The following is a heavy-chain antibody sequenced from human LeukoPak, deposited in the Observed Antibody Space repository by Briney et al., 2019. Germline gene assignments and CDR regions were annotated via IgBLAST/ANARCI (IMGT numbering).Heavy chain of an antibody. CDR1: GFTFSSFG. V-gene: IGHV3-30*02. CDR2: IRYDGSNK. J-gene: IGHJ6*03. Sequence: PGGSLRLSCAASGFTFSSFGMHWVRQAPGKGLEWVAFIRYDGSNKYYADSVNGRFVISRDNSKNTLYLYMNSLRAEDTAVYYCAKDVKAGSWGDYYYYYMDVWGKGTTVTISS. CDR3: AKDVKAGSWGDYYYYYMDV. D-gene: IGHD1-14*01.